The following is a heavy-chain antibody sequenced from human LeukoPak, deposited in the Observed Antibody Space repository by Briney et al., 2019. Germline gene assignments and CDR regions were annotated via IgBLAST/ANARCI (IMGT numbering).Heavy chain of an antibody. D-gene: IGHD3-9*01. CDR1: GGSFSSYY. CDR3: ASQPTYYDILLGYSPAYSFHY. CDR2: IYYSGST. V-gene: IGHV4-59*08. Sequence: SETLSLTCTVSGGSFSSYYLSWIRQPPGKGLERIGYIYYSGSTNYNPYLKSREPISVGLSKNQFYLKLSYVPDPGTAVYYCASQPTYYDILLGYSPAYSFHYWGQGT. J-gene: IGHJ4*02.